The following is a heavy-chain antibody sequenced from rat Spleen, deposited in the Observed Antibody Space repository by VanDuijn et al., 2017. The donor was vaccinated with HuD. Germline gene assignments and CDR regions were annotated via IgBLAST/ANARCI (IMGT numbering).Heavy chain of an antibody. J-gene: IGHJ2*01. CDR1: GFTFSNYL. V-gene: IGHV5-25*01. CDR2: ISNSGGNT. CDR3: ARIGILRIITTDVMDA. Sequence: EVQLVESGGGLVQPGRSLKLSCAASGFTFSNYLMAWVRQAPTKGLEWVASISNSGGNTYYRDSVMGRFTVSRDNAKSTLYLQMDSLRSEDTATYYCARIGILRIITTDVMDAWGQGVMVTVSS. D-gene: IGHD1-6*01.